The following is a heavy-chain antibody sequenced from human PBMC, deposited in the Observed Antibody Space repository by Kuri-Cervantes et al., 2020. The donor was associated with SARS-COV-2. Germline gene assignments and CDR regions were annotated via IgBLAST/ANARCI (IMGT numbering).Heavy chain of an antibody. Sequence: SETLSLTCTVSGGSISSSSYYWGWIRQPPGKGLEWIGSIYYSGSTYYNPSLKSRVTISVDTSKNQFSLKLSSVTAADTAVYYCAATNIDDRGDYYGMDVWGQGTTVTVSS. J-gene: IGHJ6*02. D-gene: IGHD3-22*01. CDR1: GGSISSSSYY. CDR3: AATNIDDRGDYYGMDV. CDR2: IYYSGST. V-gene: IGHV4-39*07.